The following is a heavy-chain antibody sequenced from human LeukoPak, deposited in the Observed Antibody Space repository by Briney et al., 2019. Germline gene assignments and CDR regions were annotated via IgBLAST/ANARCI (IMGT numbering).Heavy chain of an antibody. D-gene: IGHD2-15*01. Sequence: GGSLRLSCAASGFTFSSYWMSWVRQAPGKGLEWVANIKQDGSEKYYVDSVKGRFTISRDNAKNSLYLQMNSLRAEDTAVYYCARAVVVAATYNWFDPWGQGTLDTVSS. CDR2: IKQDGSEK. CDR1: GFTFSSYW. V-gene: IGHV3-7*01. J-gene: IGHJ5*02. CDR3: ARAVVVAATYNWFDP.